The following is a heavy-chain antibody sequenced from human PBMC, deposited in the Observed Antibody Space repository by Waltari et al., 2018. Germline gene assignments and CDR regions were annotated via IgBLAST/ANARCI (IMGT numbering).Heavy chain of an antibody. Sequence: QVQLQESGPGLVKPSEPLSLTCTVSGGSISSYYWNWIRQPPGKGLGWIGYIYYSGSTNYNPSLKSRVTISVDTSKNQFSLKLSSVTAADTAVYYCARVYCSGGSCGGYYYYYYMDVWGKGTTVTVSS. J-gene: IGHJ6*03. V-gene: IGHV4-59*01. CDR1: GGSISSYY. CDR2: IYYSGST. D-gene: IGHD2-15*01. CDR3: ARVYCSGGSCGGYYYYYYMDV.